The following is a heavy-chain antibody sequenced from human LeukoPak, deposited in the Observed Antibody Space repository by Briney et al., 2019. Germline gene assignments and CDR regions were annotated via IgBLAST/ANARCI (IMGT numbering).Heavy chain of an antibody. D-gene: IGHD3-22*01. J-gene: IGHJ6*02. V-gene: IGHV3-23*01. CDR2: ISGSGGST. CDR1: GFTFSSYA. CDR3: AKKYQGVVVISYYYGMDV. Sequence: GGSPRLSCAASGFTFSSYAMSWVRQAPGKGLEWVSAISGSGGSTYYADSVKGRFTISRDNSKNTLYLQMNSLRAEDTAVYYCAKKYQGVVVISYYYGMDVWGQGTTVTVSS.